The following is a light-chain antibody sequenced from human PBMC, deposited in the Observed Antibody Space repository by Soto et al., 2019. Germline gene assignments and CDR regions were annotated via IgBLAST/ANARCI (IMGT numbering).Light chain of an antibody. V-gene: IGLV2-14*01. CDR3: SSYTSSSTHYV. J-gene: IGLJ1*01. Sequence: QSVLTQPASVPGSPGQSITISCTGTSSDVGGYNYVSWYQQHPGKAPKLMIYDVSNRPSGVSNRFSGSKSGNTASLTISGLQAEDEADYYCSSYTSSSTHYVFGTGTKLTVL. CDR2: DVS. CDR1: SSDVGGYNY.